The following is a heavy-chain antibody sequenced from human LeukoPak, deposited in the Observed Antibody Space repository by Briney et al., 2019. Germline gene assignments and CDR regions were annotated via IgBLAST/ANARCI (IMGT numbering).Heavy chain of an antibody. Sequence: PGGSLRLSCAASGFTFSRYNMNWVRQTPGKGLEWVSSISSGSNYIYYADSVKGRFTISRDNAKNSLYLRMNSLRAEDTAVYYCARDGYVWGQGTTVTVPS. CDR1: GFTFSRYN. J-gene: IGHJ6*02. CDR2: ISSGSNYI. CDR3: ARDGYV. V-gene: IGHV3-21*01.